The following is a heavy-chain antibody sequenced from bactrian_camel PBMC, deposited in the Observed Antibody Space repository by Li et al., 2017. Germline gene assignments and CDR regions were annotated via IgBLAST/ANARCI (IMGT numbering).Heavy chain of an antibody. CDR3: AAISPVVAGTCRLNYKYNY. V-gene: IGHV3S63*01. D-gene: IGHD2*01. CDR2: IAGNYTS. Sequence: HVQLVESGGGSVQAGGSLKLSCAVSGYTFKDCGMAWFRKAQDKEREFVSSIAGNYTSQYADSVKGRFTISHDAAKNTLYLQMNSLQPDDTAIYSCAAISPVVAGTCRLNYKYNYWGQGTQVTVS. J-gene: IGHJ4*01. CDR1: GYTFKDCG.